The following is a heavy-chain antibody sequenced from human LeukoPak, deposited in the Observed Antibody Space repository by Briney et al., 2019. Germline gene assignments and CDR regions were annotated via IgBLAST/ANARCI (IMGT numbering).Heavy chain of an antibody. CDR1: GYSFTSHW. V-gene: IGHV5-51*01. Sequence: GESLKISCKGYGYSFTSHWIAWGRQMPGKGLEYVGIIFPVGSDARYSPSFEDQVTISVDTSISTTSLQWSSLKASASAIYYCARDYYYCSSTSCYIASWGQGTQVTVSS. CDR2: IFPVGSDA. D-gene: IGHD2-2*02. CDR3: ARDYYYCSSTSCYIAS. J-gene: IGHJ4*02.